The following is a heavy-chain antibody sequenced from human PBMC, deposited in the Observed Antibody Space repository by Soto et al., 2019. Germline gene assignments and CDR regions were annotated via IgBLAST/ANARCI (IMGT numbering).Heavy chain of an antibody. CDR1: GFTFSSYS. CDR3: ARPRITMVRGISGY. CDR2: ISSSSSTI. J-gene: IGHJ4*02. V-gene: IGHV3-48*01. Sequence: EVPLVESGGGLVQPGGSLRLSCAASGFTFSSYSMNWVRQAPGKGLEWVSYISSSSSTIYYADSVKGRFTISRDNAKNSLYLQMNSLRAEDTAVYYCARPRITMVRGISGYWGQGTLVTVSS. D-gene: IGHD3-10*01.